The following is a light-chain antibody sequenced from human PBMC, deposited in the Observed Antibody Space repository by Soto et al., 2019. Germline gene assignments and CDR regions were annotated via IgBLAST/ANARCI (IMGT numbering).Light chain of an antibody. J-gene: IGLJ3*02. CDR1: NFNIGSHT. CDR2: NNN. Sequence: QSVLTQPPSASGTPGQRVTISCSGSNFNIGSHTVNWYQQLPGTAPKLLMHNNNQRPSGVPDRFSGSKSGTSASLAISGLKSEDEADYCCSVWDDSLKGWVFGGGTKLTVL. V-gene: IGLV1-44*01. CDR3: SVWDDSLKGWV.